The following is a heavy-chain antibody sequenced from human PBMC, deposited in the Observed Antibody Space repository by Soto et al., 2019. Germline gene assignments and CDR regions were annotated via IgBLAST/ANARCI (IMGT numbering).Heavy chain of an antibody. J-gene: IGHJ4*02. Sequence: GVLRLSCAASGFTFSSFGMNWVRQAPGKGLEWVSSISSSSSYIDYVDSVKGRFTISRDNTANSLYLQMDSLRAEDTAVYYCAKDRYYYDSSGYFWGQGTLVTVSS. CDR3: AKDRYYYDSSGYF. V-gene: IGHV3-21*04. D-gene: IGHD3-22*01. CDR2: ISSSSSYI. CDR1: GFTFSSFG.